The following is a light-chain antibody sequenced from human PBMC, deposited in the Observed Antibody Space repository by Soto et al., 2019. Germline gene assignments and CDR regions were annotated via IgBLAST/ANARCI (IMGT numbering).Light chain of an antibody. CDR3: QHFDNLPLT. CDR1: QDISNY. V-gene: IGKV1-33*01. CDR2: DAS. J-gene: IGKJ4*01. Sequence: DIQMTQSPSSLSASVGDRVTISCQASQDISNYLNWYQQKPGKAPKLLIYDASNLATGVPSRFSGSGSGTDFTFTISSLQPEDIATYYCQHFDNLPLTFGGGTKLEIK.